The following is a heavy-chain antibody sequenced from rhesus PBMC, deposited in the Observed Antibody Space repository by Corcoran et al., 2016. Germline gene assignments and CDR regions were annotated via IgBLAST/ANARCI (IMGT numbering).Heavy chain of an antibody. CDR1: GFTFSSSA. J-gene: IGHJ6*01. V-gene: IGHV3-118*01. CDR3: ASRGSYGLDS. Sequence: EVQLVESGGGLVQPGGSLRLSCAASGFTFSSSAMHWVRQASGKGLEWVGRISSKSNKYETGYAASVKGRLTISRDDSKNTAYLQMNSLKTEDTAVYYCASRGSYGLDSWGQGVVVTVSS. D-gene: IGHD5-42*01. CDR2: ISSKSNKYET.